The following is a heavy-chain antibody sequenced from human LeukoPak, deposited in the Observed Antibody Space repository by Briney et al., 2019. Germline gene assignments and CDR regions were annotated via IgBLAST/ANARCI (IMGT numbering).Heavy chain of an antibody. J-gene: IGHJ6*02. CDR1: GYTLTELS. D-gene: IGHD2-2*01. CDR2: FDPEDGET. CDR3: ATFPPKYCSSTSCRMPYYYYGMDV. V-gene: IGHV1-24*01. Sequence: ASVNVSCKVSGYTLTELSMHWVRQAPGKGLEWMGGFDPEDGETIYAQKFQGRVTMTEDTSTDTAYMELSSLRSEDTAVYYCATFPPKYCSSTSCRMPYYYYGMDVWGQGTTVTVSS.